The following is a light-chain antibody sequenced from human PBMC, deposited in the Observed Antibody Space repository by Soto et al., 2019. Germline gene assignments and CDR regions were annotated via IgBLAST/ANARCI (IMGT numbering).Light chain of an antibody. Sequence: QSALTQPASVSGSPGQSITICCTGTSSDVGGYNYVSWYQQHPGKAPKLMIYEVSNRPSGVSNRFSGSKSGNTASLTISGLQAEDEADYYCSSYTSSSTLVFGNGTKLTVL. CDR2: EVS. V-gene: IGLV2-14*01. CDR3: SSYTSSSTLV. CDR1: SSDVGGYNY. J-gene: IGLJ1*01.